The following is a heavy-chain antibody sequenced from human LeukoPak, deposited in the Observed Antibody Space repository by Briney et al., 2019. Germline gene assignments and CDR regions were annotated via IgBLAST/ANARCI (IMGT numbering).Heavy chain of an antibody. J-gene: IGHJ4*02. CDR2: IYYSGST. V-gene: IGHV4-31*03. D-gene: IGHD3-22*01. CDR1: GGSISSGGYY. CDR3: ASTALMVRGDLTYDSSGYLPDY. Sequence: SETLSLTCTVSGGSISSGGYYWSWIRQHPGKGLEWIRYIYYSGSTYYNPSLKSRVTISVDTSKNQFSLKLSSVTAADTAVYYCASTALMVRGDLTYDSSGYLPDYWGQGTLVTVSS.